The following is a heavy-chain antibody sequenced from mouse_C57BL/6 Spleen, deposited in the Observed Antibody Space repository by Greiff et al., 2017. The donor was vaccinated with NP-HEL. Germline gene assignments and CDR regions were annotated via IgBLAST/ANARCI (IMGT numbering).Heavy chain of an antibody. J-gene: IGHJ3*01. D-gene: IGHD2-5*01. CDR3: AREVYYSNPFAY. CDR2: IWSGGST. V-gene: IGHV2-2*01. Sequence: VQLVESGPGLVQPSQSLSITCTVSGFSLTSYGVHWVRQSPGKGLEWLGVIWSGGSTDYNAAFISRLSISKDNSKSQVFFKMNSLQADDTAIYYCAREVYYSNPFAYWGQGTLVTVSA. CDR1: GFSLTSYG.